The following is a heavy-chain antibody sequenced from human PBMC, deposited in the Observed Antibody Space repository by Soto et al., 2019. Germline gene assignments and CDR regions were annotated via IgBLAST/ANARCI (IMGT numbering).Heavy chain of an antibody. Sequence: QVQLVQSGAEVKKPGASVKVSCKASGYTFTSYDINWMRQATGQGLEWMGWMNPNSGNTGYAQKFQGRVTMTRNTSISTAYMELSSLRSEDTAVYYCARDYYDSSGYPHGMDVWGQGTTVTVSS. CDR3: ARDYYDSSGYPHGMDV. D-gene: IGHD3-22*01. V-gene: IGHV1-8*01. CDR1: GYTFTSYD. CDR2: MNPNSGNT. J-gene: IGHJ6*02.